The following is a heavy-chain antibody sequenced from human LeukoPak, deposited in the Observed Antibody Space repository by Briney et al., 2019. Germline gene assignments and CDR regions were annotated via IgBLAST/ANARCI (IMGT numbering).Heavy chain of an antibody. J-gene: IGHJ4*02. Sequence: SETLSLTCDVSGDSIRSSSWWNWVRQPPGKGLEWIGGIYHSGSTYYNPSLKSRVTISVDTSKNQFSLKLSSVTAADTAVYYCARQGRFLEWLPSPYYFDYWGQGTLVTVSS. V-gene: IGHV4-4*02. D-gene: IGHD3-3*01. CDR1: GDSIRSSSW. CDR3: ARQGRFLEWLPSPYYFDY. CDR2: IYHSGST.